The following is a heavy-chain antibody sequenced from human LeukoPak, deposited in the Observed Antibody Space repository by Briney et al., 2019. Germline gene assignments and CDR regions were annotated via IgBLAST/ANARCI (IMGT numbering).Heavy chain of an antibody. V-gene: IGHV4-30-4*08. CDR3: ARGGGDYGDYPAAFDI. Sequence: SETLSLTCTVSGGSISSGDYYWSWLRQPPGTGLEWIGYIYYSGSTYYNPSLKSRVTISVDTSKNQFSLKLSSVTAADTAVYYCARGGGDYGDYPAAFDIWGQGTMVTVSS. J-gene: IGHJ3*02. D-gene: IGHD4-17*01. CDR2: IYYSGST. CDR1: GGSISSGDYY.